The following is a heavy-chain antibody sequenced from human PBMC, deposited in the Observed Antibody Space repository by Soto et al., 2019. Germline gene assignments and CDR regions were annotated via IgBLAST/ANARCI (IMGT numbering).Heavy chain of an antibody. CDR2: ISSSSTYK. D-gene: IGHD1-26*01. CDR1: GFTFSSHS. J-gene: IGHJ6*02. Sequence: EVQLVESGGGLVKPGGSLRLSCAASGFTFSSHSMNWVRQAPGKGLEWVSSISSSSTYKYYADSVKGRFTIARDNAKNSLYRQMNSRRAEDTAVYYCARDKRWELRLDQHNGMDVWGQGTTVTVSS. CDR3: ARDKRWELRLDQHNGMDV. V-gene: IGHV3-21*01.